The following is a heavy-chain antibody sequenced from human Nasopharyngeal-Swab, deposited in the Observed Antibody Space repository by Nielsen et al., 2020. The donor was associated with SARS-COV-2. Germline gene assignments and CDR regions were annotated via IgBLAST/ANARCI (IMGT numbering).Heavy chain of an antibody. J-gene: IGHJ4*02. D-gene: IGHD3-16*01. Sequence: GSLSLSCTFSGGSISSIIYYCGWIRPPPGKGLELIGRIYYSGSTSYHPSLNSRVTISVHTSKNQFSLKLSSGTAADTAVYYGARQNGNDDDYGWGSPGGDYFDYWGKGTLVTVSS. CDR2: IYYSGST. CDR3: ARQNGNDDDYGWGSPGGDYFDY. CDR1: GGSISSIIYY. V-gene: IGHV4-39*01.